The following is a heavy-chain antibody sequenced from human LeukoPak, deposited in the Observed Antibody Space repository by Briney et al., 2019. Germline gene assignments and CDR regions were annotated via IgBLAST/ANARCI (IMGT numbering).Heavy chain of an antibody. D-gene: IGHD5-12*01. CDR2: IGGSGGFT. V-gene: IGHV3-23*01. J-gene: IGHJ6*02. CDR3: AKSPVDEDYYYYGMDV. CDR1: GFTFSSYA. Sequence: GGSLRLSCAASGFTFSSYAMAWVRQAPGKGLEWVSVIGGSGGFTYYADSVKGRFTISRDNSKNTLYLQMNSLRAEDTAVYYCAKSPVDEDYYYYGMDVWGQGTTVTVSS.